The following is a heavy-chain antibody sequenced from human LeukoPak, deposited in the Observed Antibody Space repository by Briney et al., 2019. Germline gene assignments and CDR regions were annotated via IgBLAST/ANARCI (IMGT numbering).Heavy chain of an antibody. J-gene: IGHJ6*03. CDR3: AKDATAVVGTVYMDV. CDR2: IREDGNER. D-gene: IGHD6-13*01. CDR1: GFTFTKHW. Sequence: GGSLRLSCVATGFTFTKHWMSWVRQSRGKGLECVAKIREDGNERHYVDSVEGRFTISRDNAKNSLYLQMDSLRAEDTAVYYCAKDATAVVGTVYMDVWGKGTTVTISS. V-gene: IGHV3-7*01.